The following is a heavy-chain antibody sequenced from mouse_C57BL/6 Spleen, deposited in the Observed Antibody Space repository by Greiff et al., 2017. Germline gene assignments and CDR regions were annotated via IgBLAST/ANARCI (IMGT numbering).Heavy chain of an antibody. Sequence: QVQLQQPGAELVRPGTSVKVSCKASGYAFTNYLIEWVKQRPGQGLEWIGVINPGSGGTNYNEKFKGKATLTADKSSSTAYMQLSSLTSEDSAVYFCARLDYDGGFDYWGQGTTLTVSS. CDR2: INPGSGGT. V-gene: IGHV1-54*01. D-gene: IGHD2-4*01. CDR1: GYAFTNYL. J-gene: IGHJ2*01. CDR3: ARLDYDGGFDY.